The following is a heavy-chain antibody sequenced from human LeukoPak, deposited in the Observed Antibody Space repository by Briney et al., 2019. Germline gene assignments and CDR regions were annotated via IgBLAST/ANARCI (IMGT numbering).Heavy chain of an antibody. CDR1: GLTFSSYA. CDR2: ISYDGSNK. D-gene: IGHD5-24*01. J-gene: IGHJ4*02. CDR3: ASLEMATT. Sequence: GGSLRLSCAASGLTFSSYAMHWVRQAPGKGLEWVAVISYDGSNKYYADSVKGRFTISRDNSKNTLYLQMNSLRAEDTAVYYCASLEMATTWGQGTLVTVSS. V-gene: IGHV3-30-3*01.